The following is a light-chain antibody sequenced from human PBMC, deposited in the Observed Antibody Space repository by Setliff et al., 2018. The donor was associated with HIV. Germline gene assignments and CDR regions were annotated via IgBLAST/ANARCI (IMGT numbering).Light chain of an antibody. CDR2: DVS. V-gene: IGLV2-14*01. CDR3: SSYTSSSTYV. Sequence: QSVLTQPASVSGSPGQSITISCTGTSSDVGGYNYVSWYQQHPDKAPKLMIYDVSYRPSGVSNRFSGSKSGNTASLTISGLQAEDESDYYCSSYTSSSTYVFGTGTKVTVL. J-gene: IGLJ1*01. CDR1: SSDVGGYNY.